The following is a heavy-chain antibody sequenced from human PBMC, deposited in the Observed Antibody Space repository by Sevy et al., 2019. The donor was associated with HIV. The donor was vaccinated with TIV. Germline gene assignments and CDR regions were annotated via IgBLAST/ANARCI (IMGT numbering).Heavy chain of an antibody. V-gene: IGHV3-30-3*01. CDR2: ISYDGSDK. Sequence: GGSLRLSCAASGFSFSAHGMHWVRQAPGKGLEWVAFISYDGSDKYLPDSVKGRFTISRDNSKNTLYLQMNSLTAEDTAVFYCARPRANYVDHYFFYAMDVWGQGTTVTVSS. D-gene: IGHD4-17*01. CDR3: ARPRANYVDHYFFYAMDV. CDR1: GFSFSAHG. J-gene: IGHJ6*02.